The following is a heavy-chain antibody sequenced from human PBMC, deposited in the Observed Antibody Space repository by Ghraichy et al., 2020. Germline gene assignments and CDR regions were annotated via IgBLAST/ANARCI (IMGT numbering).Heavy chain of an antibody. V-gene: IGHV4-39*01. CDR1: GDSISNSAYY. D-gene: IGHD3-10*01. J-gene: IGHJ4*02. CDR3: ASLYFYGSSLN. Sequence: SQTLSLTCTVSGDSISNSAYYWGWIRQPPGKGLEWVGSIFYSGSTYYNPSLANRITTSIATSKNQFSLNLLSVTAADTAVYYCASLYFYGSSLNWGQGTLVAVSS. CDR2: IFYSGST.